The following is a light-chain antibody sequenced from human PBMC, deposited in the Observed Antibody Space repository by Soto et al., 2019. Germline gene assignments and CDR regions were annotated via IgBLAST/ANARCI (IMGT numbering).Light chain of an antibody. V-gene: IGKV1-39*01. CDR2: TTP. Sequence: DIQMTQSPSSLSAYVGDRVTITCRASQSIRNYFNWYQQKPGKAPNVLIYTTPSLQSGAPSRLSASGSGTDFTLSVVSLQPEDFATYSCQQTYSTPPGAFGQGTKV. CDR3: QQTYSTPPGA. J-gene: IGKJ1*01. CDR1: QSIRNY.